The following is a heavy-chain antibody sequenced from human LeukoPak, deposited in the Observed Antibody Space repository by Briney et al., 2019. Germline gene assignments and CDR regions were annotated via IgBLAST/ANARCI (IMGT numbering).Heavy chain of an antibody. D-gene: IGHD3-10*01. CDR1: GYTFTGYY. V-gene: IGHV1-2*02. CDR3: ARVWIECGAGSRTFDY. CDR2: INPNSGGT. Sequence: ASVKVSCKASGYTFTGYYMHWVRQAPGQGLEWMGWINPNSGGTNYAQKFQGRVTMTRDTSISTAYMELSSLRSDDTAVYYCARVWIECGAGSRTFDYWGQGTLVTVSS. J-gene: IGHJ4*02.